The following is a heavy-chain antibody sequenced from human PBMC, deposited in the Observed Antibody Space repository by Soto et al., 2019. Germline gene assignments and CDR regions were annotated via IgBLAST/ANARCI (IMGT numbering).Heavy chain of an antibody. V-gene: IGHV1-69*13. D-gene: IGHD5-18*01. CDR3: ARDTGGYSYGYVFGMDV. CDR2: IIPIFGTA. Sequence: ASVKVSCKASGGTFSSYGISWVRQAPGQGLEWMGGIIPIFGTANYAQKFQGRVTITADESTSTAYMELSSLRSEDTAVYYCARDTGGYSYGYVFGMDVWGQGTTVTVSS. CDR1: GGTFSSYG. J-gene: IGHJ6*02.